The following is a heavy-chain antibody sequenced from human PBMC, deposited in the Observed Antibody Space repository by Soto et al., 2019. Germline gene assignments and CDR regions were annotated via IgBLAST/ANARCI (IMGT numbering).Heavy chain of an antibody. CDR1: GGTFSSYA. CDR3: ARSGNITMVRGVIPYNYYHYYGMDV. V-gene: IGHV1-69*13. D-gene: IGHD3-10*01. Sequence: ASVKVSCKASGGTFSSYAISWVRQAPGQGLEWMGGIIPIFGTANYAQKFQGRVTITADESTSTAYMELSSLRSEDTAVYYCARSGNITMVRGVIPYNYYHYYGMDVWGQGTTVTVSS. J-gene: IGHJ6*02. CDR2: IIPIFGTA.